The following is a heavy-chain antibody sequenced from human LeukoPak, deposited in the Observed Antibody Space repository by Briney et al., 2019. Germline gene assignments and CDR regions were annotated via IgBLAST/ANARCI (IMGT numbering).Heavy chain of an antibody. CDR3: ARWMDWYFDL. CDR2: IIPMFTTA. CDR1: GYTFTSYG. V-gene: IGHV1-69*06. D-gene: IGHD2-2*03. Sequence: GASVKVSCKASGYTFTSYGISWVRQAPGQGLEWVGGIIPMFTTANYAPKFQDRVTITAGKSTTTAYMELRSLKSADTAVYYCARWMDWYFDLWGRGTLVTVSS. J-gene: IGHJ2*01.